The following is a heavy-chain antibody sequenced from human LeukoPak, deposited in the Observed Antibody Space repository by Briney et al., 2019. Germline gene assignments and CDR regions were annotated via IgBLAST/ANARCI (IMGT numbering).Heavy chain of an antibody. D-gene: IGHD3-10*01. V-gene: IGHV4-34*01. J-gene: IGHJ4*02. CDR3: ARDAKYYYGSRTFFFYEY. CDR2: INHSGST. CDR1: GGSFSGYY. Sequence: SETLSLTCAVYGGSFSGYYWSWIRQPPGKGLEWIGEINHSGSTNYNPSLKSRVTMSTDTSKNQFSLKLSSVTAADTAIYYCARDAKYYYGSRTFFFYEYWGQGTLLTVSS.